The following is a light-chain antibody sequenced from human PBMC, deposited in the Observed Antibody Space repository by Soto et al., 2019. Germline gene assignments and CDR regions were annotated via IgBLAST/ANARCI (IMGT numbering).Light chain of an antibody. CDR2: WAS. V-gene: IGKV4-1*01. J-gene: IGKJ4*01. Sequence: DIVMTQSPDSLAVSLGERATINCKSSRSLLHNSNDKNYLAWYQQKPGQPPKLLFYWASTRPSGVPERFSGSGSERDFTLTVTSLRAEDVAVYYCQQYYGIPLTFGGGTQVEIK. CDR3: QQYYGIPLT. CDR1: RSLLHNSNDKNY.